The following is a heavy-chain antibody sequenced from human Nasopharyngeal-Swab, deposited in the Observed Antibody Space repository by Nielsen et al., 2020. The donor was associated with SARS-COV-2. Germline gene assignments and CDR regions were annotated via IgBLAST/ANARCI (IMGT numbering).Heavy chain of an antibody. J-gene: IGHJ4*02. D-gene: IGHD3-22*01. Sequence: GESLKISCAASGFTFSRYTMHWVRQAPGKGLEWVAVISYDGSNKYYAEYVKGRFTISRDISKNTMYLQINILRAEDTAVFYCASTPLDSSGYYYAFHYWGRGTRVTVSS. CDR1: GFTFSRYT. CDR2: ISYDGSNK. V-gene: IGHV3-30-3*01. CDR3: ASTPLDSSGYYYAFHY.